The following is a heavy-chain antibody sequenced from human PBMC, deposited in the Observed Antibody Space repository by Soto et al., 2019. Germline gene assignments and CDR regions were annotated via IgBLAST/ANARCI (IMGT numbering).Heavy chain of an antibody. Sequence: SETLSLTCPVSDGSISSGCYYWSWIRQHPGKGLEWIGYIYYSGSTYYNPSLKSRVTISVDTSKNQFSLKLSSVTAADTAVYYCAREGAANAPYYYYGMDVWGQGTTVTVSS. CDR1: DGSISSGCYY. CDR3: AREGAANAPYYYYGMDV. CDR2: IYYSGST. V-gene: IGHV4-31*03. D-gene: IGHD1-26*01. J-gene: IGHJ6*02.